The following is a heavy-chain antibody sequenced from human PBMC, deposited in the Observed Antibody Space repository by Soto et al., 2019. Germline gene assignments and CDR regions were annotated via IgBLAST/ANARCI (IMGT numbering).Heavy chain of an antibody. CDR2: MNPNSGNT. CDR1: GYTFTSYD. CDR3: ARGADSYGYVGHARRSPSPYDY. Sequence: QVQLVQSGAEVKKPGASVKVSCKASGYTFTSYDINWVRQATGQGLEWMGWMNPNSGNTGYAQKFQGRVTMTRNTSISTADMELSSLRSEDTAVYYCARGADSYGYVGHARRSPSPYDYWGQGTLVTVSS. V-gene: IGHV1-8*01. J-gene: IGHJ4*02. D-gene: IGHD5-18*01.